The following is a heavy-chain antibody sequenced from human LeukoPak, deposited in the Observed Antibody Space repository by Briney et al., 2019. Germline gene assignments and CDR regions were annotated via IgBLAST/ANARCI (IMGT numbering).Heavy chain of an antibody. CDR2: IYTSGST. CDR1: GGFISSGSYY. V-gene: IGHV4-61*02. J-gene: IGHJ6*03. CDR3: ARGLVSGITIFGGLKGMGMDV. D-gene: IGHD3-3*01. Sequence: PSETLSLTCTVSGGFISSGSYYWSWIRQPAGKGLEWIGRIYTSGSTNYNPSLKSRVTISVDTSKNQFSLKLSSVTAADTAVYYCARGLVSGITIFGGLKGMGMDVWGKGTTVTVSS.